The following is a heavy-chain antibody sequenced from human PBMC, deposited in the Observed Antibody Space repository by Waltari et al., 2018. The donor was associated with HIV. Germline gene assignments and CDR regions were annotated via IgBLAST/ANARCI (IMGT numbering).Heavy chain of an antibody. CDR3: ARDFPFSHYYGSGSYFGSDY. Sequence: QVQLQESGPGLVKPSETLLLTCTVSGGSISSHYWSWIREPPAKGLECIGYIYDSGSTNYNPSLKSRVTIAVDTSKKQISLKLSSVTAADTAVYYCARDFPFSHYYGSGSYFGSDYWGQGTQVTVSS. CDR2: IYDSGST. D-gene: IGHD3-10*01. CDR1: GGSISSHY. J-gene: IGHJ4*02. V-gene: IGHV4-59*11.